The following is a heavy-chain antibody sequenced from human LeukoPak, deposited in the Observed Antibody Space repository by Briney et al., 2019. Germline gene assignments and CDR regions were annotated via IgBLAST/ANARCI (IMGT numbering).Heavy chain of an antibody. CDR2: IWYDGSNK. CDR1: GFSFSNYG. Sequence: GGSLRLSCAASGFSFSNYGMHWVRQAPGKGLEWVAVIWYDGSNKYYADSVKGRFTISRDKSKNTPYLQMNSLRVEDTAVYYCARGAPENYYDSSGYYEYFQYWGQGTLVTVSS. J-gene: IGHJ1*01. D-gene: IGHD3-22*01. V-gene: IGHV3-33*01. CDR3: ARGAPENYYDSSGYYEYFQY.